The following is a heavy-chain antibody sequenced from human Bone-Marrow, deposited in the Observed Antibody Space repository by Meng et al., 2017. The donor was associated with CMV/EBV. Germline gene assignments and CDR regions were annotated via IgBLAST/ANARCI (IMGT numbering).Heavy chain of an antibody. CDR2: ISAYNGNT. V-gene: IGHV1-18*04. Sequence: QVQLVQSGAEVKKPGASVKVSCKASGYTFTGYYMHWVRQAPGQGLEWTGWISAYNGNTNYAQKLQGRVTMTTDTSTSTAYMELRSLRSDDTAVYYCARVGASVSEFDYWGQGTLVTVSS. CDR3: ARVGASVSEFDY. CDR1: GYTFTGYY. J-gene: IGHJ4*02. D-gene: IGHD4-17*01.